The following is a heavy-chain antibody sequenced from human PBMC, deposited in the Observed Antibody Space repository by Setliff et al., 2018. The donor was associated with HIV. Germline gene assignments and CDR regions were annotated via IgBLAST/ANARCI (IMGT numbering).Heavy chain of an antibody. CDR3: ARDAITMVRGHYYYMDV. D-gene: IGHD3-10*01. CDR1: GFTFTIYS. V-gene: IGHV3-21*01. CDR2: ISSGGGYI. J-gene: IGHJ6*03. Sequence: GGSLRLSCAASGFTFTIYSMNWVRQAPGKGLEWVSSISSGGGYIYYADSVKGRFPISRDNSKNTVYLQMNSLRAEDTALYYCARDAITMVRGHYYYMDVWGKGTTVTVSS.